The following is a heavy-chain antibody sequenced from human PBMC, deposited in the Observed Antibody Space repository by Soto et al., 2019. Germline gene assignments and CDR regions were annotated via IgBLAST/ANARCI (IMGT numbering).Heavy chain of an antibody. V-gene: IGHV4-31*03. CDR1: GGSISSGGYY. J-gene: IGHJ6*03. CDR3: AREPRCSSTSCHEYYMDV. D-gene: IGHD2-2*01. Sequence: QVQLQESGPGLVKPSQTLSLTCTVSGGSISSGGYYGNWIRQHPVKGLEWIGYIYYSGSTYYNPSQKSWVTISVDSSKNQLSLKLSSVTAAHTAVYYCAREPRCSSTSCHEYYMDVSGKGTTVTVSS. CDR2: IYYSGST.